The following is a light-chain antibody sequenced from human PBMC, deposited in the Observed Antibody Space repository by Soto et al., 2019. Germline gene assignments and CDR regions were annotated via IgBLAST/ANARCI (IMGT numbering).Light chain of an antibody. CDR3: QQRSNSPPWIT. V-gene: IGKV3-11*01. CDR2: DAS. CDR1: QSVSIY. Sequence: IVMTQSPPPQSLSPGDRATLSAITIQSVSIYLAWYQQKPGQAPRLLIYDASNRATGIPAKFSGSGSGTDFTLTISSLEPEDSAVYYCQQRSNSPPWITFGQGTRLEI. J-gene: IGKJ5*01.